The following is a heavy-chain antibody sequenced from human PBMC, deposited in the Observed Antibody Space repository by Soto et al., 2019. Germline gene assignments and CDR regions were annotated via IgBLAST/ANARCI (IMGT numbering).Heavy chain of an antibody. CDR2: ISSSSSYI. D-gene: IGHD6-6*01. J-gene: IGHJ4*02. V-gene: IGHV3-21*01. CDR3: ARDLEDSSSSEPESFDY. Sequence: GGSLRLSCAASGFTFSSYSMNWVRQAPGKGLEWVSSISSSSSYIYYADSVKGRFTISRDNAKNSLYLQMNSLRAEDTAVYYCARDLEDSSSSEPESFDYWGQGTLVTVSS. CDR1: GFTFSSYS.